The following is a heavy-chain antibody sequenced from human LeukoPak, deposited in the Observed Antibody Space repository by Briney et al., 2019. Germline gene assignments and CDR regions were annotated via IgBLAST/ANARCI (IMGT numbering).Heavy chain of an antibody. V-gene: IGHV5-51*01. Sequence: GESLKISCKGSGYSFTSYWIGWVRQMPGKGLEWMGIIYPGDSDTRYSPSFQGQVTISADKSISTAYLQWSSLKASDTAMYYCARHRWNYYDSRPDAFDIWGQGTMVTVSS. CDR2: IYPGDSDT. CDR1: GYSFTSYW. J-gene: IGHJ3*02. D-gene: IGHD3-22*01. CDR3: ARHRWNYYDSRPDAFDI.